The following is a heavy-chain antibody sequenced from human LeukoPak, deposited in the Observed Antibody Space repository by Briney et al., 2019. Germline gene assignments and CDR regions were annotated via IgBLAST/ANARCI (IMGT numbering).Heavy chain of an antibody. J-gene: IGHJ4*02. D-gene: IGHD3-9*01. Sequence: SETLSLTCTVSGGSIDSYYWSWIRQPPGKGLEFIGYIAASGTTKHNPSLKSRVTLSMDTSKNQFSLKLRSVTAADTGVYFCARFPYFEGFDYWGPGTQVIVSS. CDR1: GGSIDSYY. CDR2: IAASGTT. CDR3: ARFPYFEGFDY. V-gene: IGHV4-4*08.